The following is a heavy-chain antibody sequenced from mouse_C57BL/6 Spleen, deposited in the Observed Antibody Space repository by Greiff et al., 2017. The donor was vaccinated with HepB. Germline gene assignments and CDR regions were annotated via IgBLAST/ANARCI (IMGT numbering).Heavy chain of an antibody. D-gene: IGHD3-1*01. V-gene: IGHV1-64*01. CDR3: ARANDQRGAYDMDY. CDR1: GYTFTSYW. J-gene: IGHJ4*01. CDR2: IHPNSGST. Sequence: VQLQQPGAELVKPGASVKLSCKASGYTFTSYWMHWVKQRPGQGLEWIGMIHPNSGSTNYNEKFKSKATLTVDKSSSTTYMQLNSLTSEDSAVYYCARANDQRGAYDMDYWGQGTSVTVSS.